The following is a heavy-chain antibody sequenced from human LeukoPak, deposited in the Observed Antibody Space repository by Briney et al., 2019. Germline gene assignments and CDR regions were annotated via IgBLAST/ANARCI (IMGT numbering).Heavy chain of an antibody. J-gene: IGHJ5*02. CDR3: ARHEAWFDP. Sequence: SETLSLTCTVSGTSITSYHWSWIRQPPGKGLEWIGSYSGSTNYNPSLKSRVAISVDTSKNQFSLKLSSVTAADTAVYYCARHEAWFDPWGQGTLVTVSS. V-gene: IGHV4-59*08. CDR1: GTSITSYH. CDR2: YSGST.